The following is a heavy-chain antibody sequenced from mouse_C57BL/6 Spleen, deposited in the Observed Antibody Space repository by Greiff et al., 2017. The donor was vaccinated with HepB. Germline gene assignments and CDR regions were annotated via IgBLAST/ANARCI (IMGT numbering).Heavy chain of an antibody. Sequence: VHVKQSGAELVRPGASVKLSCTASGFNIKDDYMHWVKQRPEQGLEWIGWIDPENGDTEYASKFQGKATITADTSSNTAYLQLSSLTSEDTAVYYCTTGNYGSSSWFAYWGQGTLVTVSA. J-gene: IGHJ3*01. V-gene: IGHV14-4*01. CDR2: IDPENGDT. CDR1: GFNIKDDY. CDR3: TTGNYGSSSWFAY. D-gene: IGHD1-1*01.